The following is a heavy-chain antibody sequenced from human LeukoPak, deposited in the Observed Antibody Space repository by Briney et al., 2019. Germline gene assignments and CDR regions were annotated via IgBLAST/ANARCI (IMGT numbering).Heavy chain of an antibody. D-gene: IGHD3-22*01. V-gene: IGHV3-23*01. CDR1: GFTFSSYA. J-gene: IGHJ4*02. Sequence: GGSLRLSCAASGFTFSSYAMSWVRQAPGKGLEWVSAISGGGGSTYYADSVKGRFTISRDNSKNTLYLQMNSLRAEDTAVYYCAKGGYYDSSASFDYWGQGTLVTVSS. CDR3: AKGGYYDSSASFDY. CDR2: ISGGGGST.